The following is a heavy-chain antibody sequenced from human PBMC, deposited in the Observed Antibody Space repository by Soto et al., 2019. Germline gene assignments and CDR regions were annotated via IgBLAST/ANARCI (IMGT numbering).Heavy chain of an antibody. J-gene: IGHJ4*02. V-gene: IGHV1-46*01. CDR1: GYTFSSYY. CDR3: ARGECSSTSCYILFDY. CDR2: INPSGGST. D-gene: IGHD2-2*02. Sequence: ASVKVSCKASGYTFSSYYMHWVRQAPGQGLEWMGMINPSGGSTSYAQKFQGRVTMTRDTSTSTVYMELSSLRSEDTAVYYCARGECSSTSCYILFDYWGQGTLVTVSS.